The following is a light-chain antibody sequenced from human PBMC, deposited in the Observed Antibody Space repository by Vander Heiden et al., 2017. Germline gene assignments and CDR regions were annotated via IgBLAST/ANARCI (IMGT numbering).Light chain of an antibody. J-gene: IGLJ3*02. V-gene: IGLV2-11*01. CDR3: CSYAGSDSWV. Sequence: QSALTQPRAVSVAPGRSVTISCTGTSSDVGASIYVSWYQQHPGKAPILIIYDVSKWPSGVPGRFSGSKSGNTASLTISGLQTDDDADYYCCSYAGSDSWVFGGGTKVTVL. CDR1: SSDVGASIY. CDR2: DVS.